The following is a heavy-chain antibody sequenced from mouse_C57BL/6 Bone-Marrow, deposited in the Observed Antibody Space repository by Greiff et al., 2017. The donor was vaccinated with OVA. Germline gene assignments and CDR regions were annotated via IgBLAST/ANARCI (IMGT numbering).Heavy chain of an antibody. V-gene: IGHV1-69*01. Sequence: VQLQQPGAELVMPGASVKLSCKASGYTFTSYWMHWVKQRPGQGLEWIGEIDPSDSYTNSNQKFKGKSTLTVDKSSSTAYMQLSSLTSEDSAVDYCAREGIYYDFSWFAYWGQGTLVTVSA. D-gene: IGHD2-4*01. CDR3: AREGIYYDFSWFAY. CDR2: IDPSDSYT. CDR1: GYTFTSYW. J-gene: IGHJ3*01.